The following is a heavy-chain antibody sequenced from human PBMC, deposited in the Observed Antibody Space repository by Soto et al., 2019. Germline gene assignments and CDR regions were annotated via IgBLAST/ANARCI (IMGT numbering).Heavy chain of an antibody. D-gene: IGHD3-22*01. CDR2: IKYDGSEK. CDR1: GFTFSSYW. Sequence: EVQLVESGGGLVQPGGSLRLSCAASGFTFSSYWMSWVRQAPGSGLEWMANIKYDGSEKYYVDSVKGRLTISRDNDKNSLYLQMNSLRAEDTAVYYCASSPHKDSRPDYWGQGNLVTVSS. J-gene: IGHJ4*02. V-gene: IGHV3-7*03. CDR3: ASSPHKDSRPDY.